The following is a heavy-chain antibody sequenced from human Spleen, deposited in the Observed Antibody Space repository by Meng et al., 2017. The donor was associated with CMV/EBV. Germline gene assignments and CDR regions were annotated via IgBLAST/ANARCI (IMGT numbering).Heavy chain of an antibody. V-gene: IGHV3-23*01. J-gene: IGHJ4*02. CDR3: AKRADYYGSGSYLSN. CDR1: GFTFSSYA. CDR2: LNGGNPEI. D-gene: IGHD3-10*01. Sequence: GGSLRLSCAASGFTFSSYAMTWVRQAPGKGLEWVSTLNGGNPEINYAESVKGRFTISRDNSKNTLYLQVNSLRAADTAVYHCAKRADYYGSGSYLSNWGPGTLVTVSS.